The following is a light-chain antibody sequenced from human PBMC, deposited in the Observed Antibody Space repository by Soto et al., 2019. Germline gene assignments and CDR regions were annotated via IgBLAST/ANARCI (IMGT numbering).Light chain of an antibody. CDR3: QQYGSSLRT. V-gene: IGKV3-20*01. CDR2: GAS. CDR1: QSVSSSY. J-gene: IGKJ1*01. Sequence: IVLTQSPGTLSLSPGERATLSCRASQSVSSSYLAWYQQKPGQAPRLLIYGASSRATGIPDRFSGSGSGTDFTLTISSLEPEHFALYYCQQYGSSLRTFGQGTRV.